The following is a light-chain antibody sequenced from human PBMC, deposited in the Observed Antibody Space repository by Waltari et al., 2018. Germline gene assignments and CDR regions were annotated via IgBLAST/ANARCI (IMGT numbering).Light chain of an antibody. CDR2: DAS. CDR3: QQRSNWPLT. Sequence: EIVLTQSPATLSLSPGKRAPLSCRASQSLNTYLAWYQQKPGQAPRLRIYDASNRATGIPARFSGSGSGTDFTLTISSLEPEDFAVYYCQQRSNWPLTFGGGTKVEVK. J-gene: IGKJ4*01. V-gene: IGKV3-11*01. CDR1: QSLNTY.